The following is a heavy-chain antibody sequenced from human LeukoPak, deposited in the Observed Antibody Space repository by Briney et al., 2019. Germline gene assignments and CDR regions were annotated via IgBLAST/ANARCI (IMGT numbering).Heavy chain of an antibody. V-gene: IGHV4-34*01. D-gene: IGHD3-10*01. J-gene: IGHJ4*02. CDR3: ARVRRYYYGSGRYFVYFDY. CDR1: GASFSGYY. CDR2: INNIGST. Sequence: SETLSLTCAVYGASFSGYYWSWVRQPPGKGREWLGEINNIGSTHYNPSLTSRATISVDTPKTQSSLKLSSVTAADTAVYYCARVRRYYYGSGRYFVYFDYWGQGTLVTVSS.